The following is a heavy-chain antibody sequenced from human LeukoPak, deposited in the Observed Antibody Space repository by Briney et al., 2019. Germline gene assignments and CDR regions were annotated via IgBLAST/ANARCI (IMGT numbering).Heavy chain of an antibody. Sequence: SVKVSCKASGGTFSSYAISWVRQAPGQGLEWMGGIIPIFGTANYAQKFQGRVTITADESTSAAYMELSSLRSEDTAVYYCALLLPGDYDFWSGYGYDYWGQGTLVTVSS. V-gene: IGHV1-69*13. CDR1: GGTFSSYA. CDR2: IIPIFGTA. D-gene: IGHD3-3*01. J-gene: IGHJ4*02. CDR3: ALLLPGDYDFWSGYGYDY.